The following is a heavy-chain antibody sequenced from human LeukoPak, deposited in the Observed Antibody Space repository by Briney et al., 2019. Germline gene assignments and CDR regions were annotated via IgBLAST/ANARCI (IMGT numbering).Heavy chain of an antibody. CDR3: ARNSGYDLPFDY. CDR2: ISLSGSKI. CDR1: GFTFSDYY. Sequence: GGSLRLSCAASGFTFSDYYMSWIRQAPGKGLEWISYISLSGSKIYYADSVKGRFTISRDNPKNSLYLQMNSLRAEDTAVYYCARNSGYDLPFDYWGQGTLVTVSS. V-gene: IGHV3-11*04. D-gene: IGHD5-12*01. J-gene: IGHJ4*02.